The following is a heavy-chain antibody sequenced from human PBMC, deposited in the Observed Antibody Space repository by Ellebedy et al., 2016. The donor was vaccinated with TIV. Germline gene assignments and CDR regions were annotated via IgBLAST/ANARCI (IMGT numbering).Heavy chain of an antibody. D-gene: IGHD6-19*01. CDR3: AKDGIAVAYGMDV. J-gene: IGHJ6*02. V-gene: IGHV3-23*01. CDR1: GFTFSSCG. CDR2: IGGDGRTM. Sequence: GESLRLSCAASGFTFSSCGLSWVRQTPGKGLEWVSIIGGDGRTMYYADSVKGRFTISSDSSKNTLFLQMNSLRAEDTAVYYCAKDGIAVAYGMDVWGQGTTVTVSS.